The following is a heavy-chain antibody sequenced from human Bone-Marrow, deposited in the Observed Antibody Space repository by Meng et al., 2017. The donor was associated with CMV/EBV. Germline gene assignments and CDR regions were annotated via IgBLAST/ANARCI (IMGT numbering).Heavy chain of an antibody. CDR2: ISWNSGSI. Sequence: SLKISCAASGFTFDDYGMSWVRQAPGKGLEWVSGISWNSGSIGYADSVKGRFTISRDNAKNSLYLQMNSLRAEDTAVYYCARGDSGRDAFDIWGQGTIVTVSS. D-gene: IGHD1-26*01. J-gene: IGHJ3*02. CDR1: GFTFDDYG. V-gene: IGHV3-9*01. CDR3: ARGDSGRDAFDI.